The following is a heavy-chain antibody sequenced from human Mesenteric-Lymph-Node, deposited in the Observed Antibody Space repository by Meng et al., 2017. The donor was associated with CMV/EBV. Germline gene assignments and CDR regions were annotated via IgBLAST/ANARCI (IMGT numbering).Heavy chain of an antibody. D-gene: IGHD2-2*01. CDR2: INPNSGDT. V-gene: IGHV1-2*06. Sequence: YNFTGYYIHWVRQAPGQGLEWMGRINPNSGDTNYAQEFQGRVTMTRDTSISTAYMELSRLTSGDTAVYYCASTYCYSTNCFSSAADYWGQGTLVTVSS. J-gene: IGHJ4*02. CDR3: ASTYCYSTNCFSSAADY. CDR1: YNFTGYY.